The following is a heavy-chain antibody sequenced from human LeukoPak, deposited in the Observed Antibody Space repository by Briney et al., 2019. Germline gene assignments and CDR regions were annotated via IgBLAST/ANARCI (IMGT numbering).Heavy chain of an antibody. CDR3: AKTGYSSDLSVDYFDN. D-gene: IGHD6-19*01. CDR1: GFTFSSYG. V-gene: IGHV3-23*01. Sequence: GGSLRLSCAASGFTFSSYGMSWVRQAPGKGLEWVSAISGSGANTYYADSVKGRFSISRDNSKNTLYLQVNSLRAEDTAVYFCAKTGYSSDLSVDYFDNWGQGTLVTVSS. CDR2: ISGSGANT. J-gene: IGHJ4*02.